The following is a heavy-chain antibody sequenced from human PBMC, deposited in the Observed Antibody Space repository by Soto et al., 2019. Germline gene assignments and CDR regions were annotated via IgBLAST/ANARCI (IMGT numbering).Heavy chain of an antibody. J-gene: IGHJ4*02. CDR1: GFTFSSYG. Sequence: GGSLRLSCAASGFTFSSYGMHWVRQAPGKGLEWVAVISYDGSNKYYADSVKGRFTISRDNSKNTLYLQMNSLRAEDTAVYYCAKDRGSRYFDWLFVNWRQGTLGTVSS. V-gene: IGHV3-30*18. D-gene: IGHD3-9*01. CDR3: AKDRGSRYFDWLFVN. CDR2: ISYDGSNK.